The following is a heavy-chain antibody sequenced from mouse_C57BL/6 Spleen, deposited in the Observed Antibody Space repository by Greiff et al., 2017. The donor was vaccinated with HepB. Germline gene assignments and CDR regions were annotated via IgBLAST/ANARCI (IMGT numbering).Heavy chain of an antibody. CDR2: ISSGGSYT. CDR3: ARSYDYDEEGFAY. CDR1: GFTFSSYG. Sequence: EVQVVESGGDLVKPGGSLKLSCAASGFTFSSYGMSWVRQTPDKRLEWVATISSGGSYTYYPDSVKGRFTISRDNAKNTLYLQMSSLKSEDTAMYYCARSYDYDEEGFAYWGQGTLVTVSA. J-gene: IGHJ3*01. V-gene: IGHV5-6*01. D-gene: IGHD2-4*01.